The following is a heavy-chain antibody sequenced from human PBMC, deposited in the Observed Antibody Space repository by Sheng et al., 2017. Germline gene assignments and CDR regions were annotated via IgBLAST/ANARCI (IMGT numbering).Heavy chain of an antibody. V-gene: IGHV3-30*18. J-gene: IGHJ6*03. D-gene: IGHD2-2*01. CDR1: GFTFSSYG. Sequence: QVQLVESGGGVVQPGRSLRLSCAASGFTFSSYGMHWVRQAPGKGLEWVAVISYDGSNKYYADSVKGRFTISRDNSKNTLYLQMNSLRAEDTAVYYCAKDGVKGYQQDYYYMDVWGQGTTVTVSS. CDR2: ISYDGSNK. CDR3: AKDGVKGYQQDYYYMDV.